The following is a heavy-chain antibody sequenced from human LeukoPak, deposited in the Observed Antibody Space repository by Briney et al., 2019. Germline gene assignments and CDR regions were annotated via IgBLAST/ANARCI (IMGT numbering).Heavy chain of an antibody. J-gene: IGHJ6*02. CDR2: ISYDGSNK. Sequence: GGSLRLSCAASGFTFSSYAMPWVRQAPGKGLEWVAVISYDGSNKYYADSVKGRFTISRDNSKNTLYLQMNSLRAEDTAVYYCARDRFYDSSGYPFLYYYYGMDVWGQGTTVTVSS. D-gene: IGHD3-22*01. CDR3: ARDRFYDSSGYPFLYYYYGMDV. CDR1: GFTFSSYA. V-gene: IGHV3-30-3*01.